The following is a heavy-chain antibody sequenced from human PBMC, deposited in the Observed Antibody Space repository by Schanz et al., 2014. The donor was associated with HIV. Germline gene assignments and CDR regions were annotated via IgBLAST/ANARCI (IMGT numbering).Heavy chain of an antibody. CDR3: ADNYFDF. CDR2: ISPDGSNR. Sequence: QVQLVESGGGVVQPGRSLRLSCAASGFTFSDFGMHWVRQAPGKGLEWVAVISPDGSNRYYVDSVKGRFTISRDNSKNTLYLQMKSLTAEDTALYYCADNYFDFWGRGTLVTVSS. CDR1: GFTFSDFG. V-gene: IGHV3-30*03. J-gene: IGHJ2*01. D-gene: IGHD1-1*01.